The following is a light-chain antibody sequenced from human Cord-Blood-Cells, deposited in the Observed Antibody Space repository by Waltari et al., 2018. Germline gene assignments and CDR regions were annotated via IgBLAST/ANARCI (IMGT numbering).Light chain of an antibody. CDR2: EGS. V-gene: IGLV2-23*01. Sequence: QSALIQPASVSGSPGQSITISCTANSSDVGRYNLVSWYQQHPGKATKRMLYEGSKRPSGVSNRFSGSKSGNTASLTISGLQAEDEADYYCCSYAGSSTWVFGGGTKLTVL. CDR1: SSDVGRYNL. J-gene: IGLJ3*02. CDR3: CSYAGSSTWV.